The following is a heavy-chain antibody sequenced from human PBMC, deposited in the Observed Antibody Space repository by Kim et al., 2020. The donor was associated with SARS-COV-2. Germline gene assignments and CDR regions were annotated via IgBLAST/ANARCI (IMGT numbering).Heavy chain of an antibody. V-gene: IGHV4-39*01. J-gene: IGHJ5*02. CDR1: GGSISSSSYY. CDR2: SYYSGST. Sequence: SETLSLTCTVSGGSISSSSYYWGWIRQPPGKGLEWIGSSYYSGSTYYNPSLKSRVTITVDTTKNQFSLKLSSVTAADTAVYYCAPDYDFWSGYYFGRFDLWGQGTLVTVSS. D-gene: IGHD3-3*01. CDR3: APDYDFWSGYYFGRFDL.